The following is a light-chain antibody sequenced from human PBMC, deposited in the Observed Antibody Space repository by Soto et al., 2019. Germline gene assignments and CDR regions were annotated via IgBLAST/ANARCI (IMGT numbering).Light chain of an antibody. V-gene: IGKV3-15*01. CDR1: QSVSTN. J-gene: IGKJ2*01. CDR3: QQYNNWPYT. Sequence: EIVMTQSPATLSVSPGEGASLSCRASQSVSTNLAWYQQKPGQAPNLLIYGASTRATGIPARFSGSGSVTEFTLTISSLQSEDFAVYSCQQYNNWPYTFGQGTKLEIK. CDR2: GAS.